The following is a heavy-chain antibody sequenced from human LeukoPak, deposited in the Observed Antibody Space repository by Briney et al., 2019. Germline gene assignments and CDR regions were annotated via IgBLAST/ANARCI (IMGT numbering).Heavy chain of an antibody. CDR1: GFTFSGSA. CDR3: TRPVSQYYYMDV. J-gene: IGHJ6*03. Sequence: GGSLRLSCAASGFTFSGSAMHWVRQASGKGLEWVGRIRSKANSYATAYAGSVKGRFTISRDDSKNTAYLQMNSLKTEDTAVYYCTRPVSQYYYMDVWGKGTTVTVSS. V-gene: IGHV3-73*01. CDR2: IRSKANSYAT. D-gene: IGHD4-11*01.